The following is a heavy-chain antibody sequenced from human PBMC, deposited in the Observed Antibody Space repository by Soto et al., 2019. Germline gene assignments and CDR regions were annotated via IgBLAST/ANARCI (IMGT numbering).Heavy chain of an antibody. CDR1: GASVSSGTSY. Sequence: QVQLQESDPGLLKPSETLSLTCTVSGASVSSGTSYWSWIRQPPGKGLERIGYFHYSGSGSTNYTPSVKKRLARSVDTSKTPYSLRLIAVTAADTAVYYCAREVSGGTMFDYWGQGTLVAVSA. V-gene: IGHV4-61*01. CDR2: FHYSGSGST. CDR3: AREVSGGTMFDY. J-gene: IGHJ4*02. D-gene: IGHD6-19*01.